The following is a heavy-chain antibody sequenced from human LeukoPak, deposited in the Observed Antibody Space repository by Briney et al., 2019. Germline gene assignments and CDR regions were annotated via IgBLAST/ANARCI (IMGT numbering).Heavy chain of an antibody. V-gene: IGHV1-69*04. J-gene: IGHJ4*02. Sequence: SVKVSCKASGGTFSSYAISWVRQAPGQGLEWMGRIIPILGIANYAQKFQGRVTITADKSTSTAYMELSWLRSDDTAVYYCARLKDHFDYWGQGTPVTVSS. CDR2: IIPILGIA. CDR3: ARLKDHFDY. CDR1: GGTFSSYA.